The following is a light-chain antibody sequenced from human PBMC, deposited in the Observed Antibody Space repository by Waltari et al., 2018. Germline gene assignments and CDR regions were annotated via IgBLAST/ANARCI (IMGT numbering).Light chain of an antibody. J-gene: IGLJ3*02. CDR1: SGHSRHA. CDR3: QTWDTGIWV. Sequence: QPVLTQSPSASASLGASVKLTCILSSGHSRHAIAWHQHQEGKAPRYLMRLHTDGRHTKGDGIPDRFSGSSSGAERYLTISNLQSEDEADYFCQTWDTGIWVFGGGTRLTVL. V-gene: IGLV4-69*02. CDR2: LHTDGRH.